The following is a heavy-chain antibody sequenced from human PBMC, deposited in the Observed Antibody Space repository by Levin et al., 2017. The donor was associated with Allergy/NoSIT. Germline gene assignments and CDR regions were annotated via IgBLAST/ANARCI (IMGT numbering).Heavy chain of an antibody. CDR3: AKDMGSGYPYDAFDI. D-gene: IGHD3-3*01. J-gene: IGHJ3*02. V-gene: IGHV3-9*01. Sequence: PGGSLRLSCAASGFTFDDYAMHWVRQAPGKGLEWVSGISWNSGSIGYADSVKGRFTISRDNAKNSLYLQMNSLRAEDTALYYCAKDMGSGYPYDAFDIWGQGTMVTVSS. CDR2: ISWNSGSI. CDR1: GFTFDDYA.